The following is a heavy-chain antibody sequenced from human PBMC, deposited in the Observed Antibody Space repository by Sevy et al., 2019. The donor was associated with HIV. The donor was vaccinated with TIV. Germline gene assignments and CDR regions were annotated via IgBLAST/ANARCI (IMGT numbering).Heavy chain of an antibody. J-gene: IGHJ4*02. CDR3: ARGPNGNYLLYYLDY. CDR2: IIPGFSST. D-gene: IGHD1-7*01. V-gene: IGHV1-69*13. CDR1: GGSLNTHA. Sequence: ASVKVSCKASGGSLNTHAISWVRQAPGQGLEWMGEIIPGFSSTRYAERFQDRVTLTADELTSTVYMELTSLKSTDTAVYYCARGPNGNYLLYYLDYWGQGTLVTVSS.